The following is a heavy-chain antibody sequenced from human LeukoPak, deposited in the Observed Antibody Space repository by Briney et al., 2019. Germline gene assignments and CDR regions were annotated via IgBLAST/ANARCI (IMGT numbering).Heavy chain of an antibody. V-gene: IGHV3-7*01. CDR2: ITQDANEK. D-gene: IGHD2-2*01. CDR3: ARDHIVVVPTATGDYYYYYMDV. CDR1: GFSFSVEW. J-gene: IGHJ6*03. Sequence: QPGGSLRLSWAAAGFSFSVEWVSYVRPAPGKGLEGGANITQDANEKYYVDSVKGRFATSRDNAKKSLYLQMNSLRAEDMAVYYCARDHIVVVPTATGDYYYYYMDVWGKGTTVTVSS.